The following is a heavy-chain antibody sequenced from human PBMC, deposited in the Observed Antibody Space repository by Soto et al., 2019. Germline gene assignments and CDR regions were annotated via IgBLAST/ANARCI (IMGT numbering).Heavy chain of an antibody. V-gene: IGHV2-70*04. J-gene: IGHJ5*02. D-gene: IGHD1-1*01. Sequence: ESGPTLVNPTQTLTLTCTFSGFSLSTSGMRVSWIRQPPGKALEWLARINWDAEKFYSTSLKTKLTISKDTSKNQVVLIMTNMDPVDTGTYYCARIGIPGAWGQGTLVTVSS. CDR1: GFSLSTSGMR. CDR2: INWDAEK. CDR3: ARIGIPGA.